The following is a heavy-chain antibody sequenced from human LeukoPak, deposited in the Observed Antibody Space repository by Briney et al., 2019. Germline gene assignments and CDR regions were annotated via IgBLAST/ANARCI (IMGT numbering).Heavy chain of an antibody. Sequence: SETLSLTCTVSGGSISSYYWSWIRQPPGKGLEWIGYIYYSGSTNYNPSLKSRVTISVDTYKNQFSLKLSSVTAADTAVYYCARWSYYYGMDVWGQGTTVTVSS. D-gene: IGHD3-3*01. CDR2: IYYSGST. V-gene: IGHV4-59*08. CDR1: GGSISSYY. J-gene: IGHJ6*02. CDR3: ARWSYYYGMDV.